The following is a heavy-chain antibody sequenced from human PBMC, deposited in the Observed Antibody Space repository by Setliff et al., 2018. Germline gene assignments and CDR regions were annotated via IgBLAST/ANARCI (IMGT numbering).Heavy chain of an antibody. Sequence: GGSLRLSCAASGFAFSTYAVSWVRQAPGKGLEWVSIFYDSRGDTYYADSVKGRFTVSKDNSNNTLYLQMSSLRAEDTAIYYCAKCSSWHSHYPHFNYWGQGTLVTVSS. CDR1: GFAFSTYA. V-gene: IGHV3-23*03. CDR3: AKCSSWHSHYPHFNY. J-gene: IGHJ4*02. D-gene: IGHD6-13*01. CDR2: FYDSRGDT.